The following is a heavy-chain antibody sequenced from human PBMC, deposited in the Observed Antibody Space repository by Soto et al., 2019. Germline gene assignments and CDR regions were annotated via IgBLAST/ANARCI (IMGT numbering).Heavy chain of an antibody. V-gene: IGHV3-23*01. CDR1: GFTFSSYS. D-gene: IGHD5-12*01. CDR2: IRASGDST. Sequence: EVQLLESGGGLVPPGGSLRLSCEASGFTFSSYSMTWVRQAPGKGLEWVSTIRASGDSTYYADSLKGRFTISRDNSMNTLFLHMSSLRAEEPAIYYCAKGGYTSPFDYWGLGTLVTVSS. J-gene: IGHJ4*02. CDR3: AKGGYTSPFDY.